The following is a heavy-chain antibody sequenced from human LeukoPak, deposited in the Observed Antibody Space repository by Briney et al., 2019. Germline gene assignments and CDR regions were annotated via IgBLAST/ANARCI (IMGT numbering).Heavy chain of an antibody. V-gene: IGHV3-23*01. CDR2: ISGSGGSA. Sequence: PGGSLRLSCAASGFTFSSYDMSWVRQAPGKGLEWVSTISGSGGSAYYADSVRGRFTISRDNSKNTLYLQMNSLRAEDAAVYFCAKAPVTSCRGAYCYPFDSWGQGTLVTVSS. J-gene: IGHJ4*02. D-gene: IGHD2-21*01. CDR3: AKAPVTSCRGAYCYPFDS. CDR1: GFTFSSYD.